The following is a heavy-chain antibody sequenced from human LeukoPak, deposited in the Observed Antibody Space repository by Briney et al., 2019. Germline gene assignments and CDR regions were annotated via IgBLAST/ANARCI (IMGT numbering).Heavy chain of an antibody. Sequence: GGSLRLSCAASGFSFSLYPMNWVRQAPGKGLEWLSNIRDSGGEMYYADSVKGRFTITRDNAKNTLYLQMNGLRVEDTAVCFCARDHNWAFDFWGRGSLVTVSS. D-gene: IGHD1-1*01. J-gene: IGHJ4*02. CDR3: ARDHNWAFDF. CDR1: GFSFSLYP. CDR2: IRDSGGEM. V-gene: IGHV3-48*01.